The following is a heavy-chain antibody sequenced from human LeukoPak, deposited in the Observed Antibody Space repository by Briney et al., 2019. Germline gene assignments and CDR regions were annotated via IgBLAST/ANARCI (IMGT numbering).Heavy chain of an antibody. V-gene: IGHV3-30-3*01. J-gene: IGHJ3*02. Sequence: GGSLRLSCAASGFTFSSYAMHWVRQAPGKGLEWVAVISYDGSNKYYADSVKGRFTISRDNSKNTLYLQMNSLRAEDTAVYYCARSQYNYDFWSGYYPDAFDIWGQGTMVTVSS. CDR2: ISYDGSNK. CDR3: ARSQYNYDFWSGYYPDAFDI. D-gene: IGHD3-3*01. CDR1: GFTFSSYA.